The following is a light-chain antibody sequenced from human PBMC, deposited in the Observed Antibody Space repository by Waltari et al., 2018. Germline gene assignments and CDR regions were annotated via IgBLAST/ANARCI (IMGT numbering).Light chain of an antibody. CDR1: SSDVGSYNY. CDR2: DVT. CDR3: NAYSDSNSLVV. Sequence: QSVLTQPASVSGSPGQSITISCTGSSSDVGSYNYVSWYQQPPGKAPKLLFFDVTNRPSGFSNRFPGSESGHIASLTSAGLQADDEVDYYCNAYSDSNSLVVFGGGTKLTVL. J-gene: IGLJ2*01. V-gene: IGLV2-14*03.